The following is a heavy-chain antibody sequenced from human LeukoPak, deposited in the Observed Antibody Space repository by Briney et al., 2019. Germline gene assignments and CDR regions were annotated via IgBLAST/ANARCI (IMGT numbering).Heavy chain of an antibody. CDR1: GFNFRDHW. D-gene: IGHD6-19*01. J-gene: IGHJ4*02. CDR3: VKNNGWFHLAQ. Sequence: PGGSLRLSCAASGFNFRDHWMDWVRQAPGKGLEWVGHIKTDGSETYYLDSLRGRFSISRDNTNNALYLQMNSLRVEDTAVYYCVKNNGWFHLAQWGQETLVTVSS. V-gene: IGHV3-7*03. CDR2: IKTDGSET.